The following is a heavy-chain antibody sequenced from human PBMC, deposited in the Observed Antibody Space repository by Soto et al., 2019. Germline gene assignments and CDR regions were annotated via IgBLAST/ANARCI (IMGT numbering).Heavy chain of an antibody. CDR3: SNSRGGTFLGYHGMDI. Sequence: QVQLVQSGPEVKKTGTSVNVSCKASGGTFSSRAISWVGQAPGQGLEWMGGIIPVFGRVNYAEKFQDRGTITADESRGTLYMELISLRPEDPALYYCSNSRGGTFLGYHGMDIWGQGATVSVSS. CDR1: GGTFSSRA. D-gene: IGHD1-26*01. CDR2: IIPVFGRV. J-gene: IGHJ6*02. V-gene: IGHV1-69*01.